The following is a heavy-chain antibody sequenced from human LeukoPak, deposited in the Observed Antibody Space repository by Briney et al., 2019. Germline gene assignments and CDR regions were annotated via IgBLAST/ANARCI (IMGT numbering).Heavy chain of an antibody. J-gene: IGHJ4*02. V-gene: IGHV3-30*14. Sequence: PGRSLRLSCAASGFTFSSYAMHWVRQAPGKGLEWVAVISYDGSNKYYADSAKGRFTISRDNSKNTLYLQMNSLRAEDTAVYYCARGSIGVDYWGQGTLVTVSS. CDR1: GFTFSSYA. CDR2: ISYDGSNK. CDR3: ARGSIGVDY. D-gene: IGHD2-2*01.